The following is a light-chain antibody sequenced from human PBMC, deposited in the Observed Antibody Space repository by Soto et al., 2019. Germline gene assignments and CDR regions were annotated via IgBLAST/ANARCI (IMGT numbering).Light chain of an antibody. J-gene: IGLJ1*01. V-gene: IGLV2-14*03. CDR3: TPYLSSTPFNV. CDR1: RTDVAGFDY. Sequence: QSALTQPASVSGSPGQSIAISCTGVRTDVAGFDYVSWYQQHPGQAPQLIIYDVYNRPSGVSHRFSGSKSGDTASLTISGFQAEDEDYYNCTPYLSSTPFNVFGTGTKLTVL. CDR2: DVY.